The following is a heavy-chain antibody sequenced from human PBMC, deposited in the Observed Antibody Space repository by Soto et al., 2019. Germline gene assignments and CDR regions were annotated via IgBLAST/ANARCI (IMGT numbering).Heavy chain of an antibody. D-gene: IGHD3-22*01. CDR3: ARQIYDSDTGPNFQYYFDS. J-gene: IGHJ4*02. V-gene: IGHV5-10-1*01. CDR1: GYSFAGYW. CDR2: IDPSDSQT. Sequence: PGESLKISCKGSGYSFAGYWITWVRLKPWKGLEWMWRIDPSDSQTYYSPSFRGHVTISATKSITTVFLQWSSLRASDTAMYYCARQIYDSDTGPNFQYYFDSWGQGTPVTVSS.